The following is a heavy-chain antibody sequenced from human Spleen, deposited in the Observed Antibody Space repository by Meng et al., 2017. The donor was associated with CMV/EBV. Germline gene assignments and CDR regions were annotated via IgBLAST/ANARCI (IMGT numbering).Heavy chain of an antibody. CDR3: AREARIPSSLRDWGYYLDF. Sequence: GESLKISCAASGSTFSSYEMNWVRQAPGKGLEWVSYMSSSGSTIYYAESLKGRFTISRDNAKNSLYLQMNSLRAEDTAVYYCAREARIPSSLRDWGYYLDFWGQGTLVTVSS. D-gene: IGHD3-16*01. CDR1: GSTFSSYE. J-gene: IGHJ4*02. V-gene: IGHV3-48*03. CDR2: MSSSGSTI.